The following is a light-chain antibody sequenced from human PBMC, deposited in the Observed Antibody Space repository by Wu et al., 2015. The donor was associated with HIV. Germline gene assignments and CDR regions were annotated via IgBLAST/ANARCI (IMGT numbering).Light chain of an antibody. CDR2: GAS. Sequence: EIVLTQSPGTLSLSPGERATLSCRASQTVSSRYLAWYQQKPGQAPRLLIYGASSRATGIPDRFSGSGSGTDFTLTISRLEPEDFAVYYCQQYGTSPPYTFGQGAKLEIK. CDR1: QTVSSRY. CDR3: QQYGTSPPYT. V-gene: IGKV3-20*01. J-gene: IGKJ2*01.